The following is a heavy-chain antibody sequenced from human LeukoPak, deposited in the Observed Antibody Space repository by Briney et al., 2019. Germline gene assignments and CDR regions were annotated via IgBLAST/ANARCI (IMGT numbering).Heavy chain of an antibody. D-gene: IGHD6-19*01. CDR1: GDSMSRRY. Sequence: SETLSLTCKVSGDSMSRRYWSWIRQPPGKGLEWIGYIYFDGTTNYNPSLRSRVSMSVDTSKNLLSLKVTSVTPADTAVYYCARDRPKSSGWYGAYYYHIDVWGSGTTVFVSS. CDR2: IYFDGTT. CDR3: ARDRPKSSGWYGAYYYHIDV. V-gene: IGHV4-59*11. J-gene: IGHJ6*03.